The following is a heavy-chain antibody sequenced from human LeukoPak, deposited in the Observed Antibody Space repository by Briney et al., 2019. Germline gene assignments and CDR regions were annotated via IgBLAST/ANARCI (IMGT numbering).Heavy chain of an antibody. V-gene: IGHV4-59*01. Sequence: SETLSLTCTVSGGSISSYYWSWIRQPPGQGLEWIGYIYYSGSTNYNPSLKSRVTISVDTSKNQFSLKLSSVTAADTAVYYCARLELGYCSGGSCLGNWFDPWGQGTLVTVSS. CDR3: ARLELGYCSGGSCLGNWFDP. J-gene: IGHJ5*02. D-gene: IGHD2-15*01. CDR1: GGSISSYY. CDR2: IYYSGST.